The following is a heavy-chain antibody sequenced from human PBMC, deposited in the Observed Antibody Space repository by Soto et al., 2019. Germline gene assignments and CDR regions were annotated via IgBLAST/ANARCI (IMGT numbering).Heavy chain of an antibody. CDR3: ARDIAAAGTPYYYYYGMDV. J-gene: IGHJ6*02. V-gene: IGHV1-2*04. CDR2: INPNSGGT. CDR1: GYTFTGYY. Sequence: ASVKVSCKASGYTFTGYYMHWVRQAPGQGLEWMGWINPNSGGTNYAQKFQGWVTMTRDTSISTAYMELSRLRSDDTAVYYCARDIAAAGTPYYYYYGMDVCGQGTKVTVS. D-gene: IGHD6-13*01.